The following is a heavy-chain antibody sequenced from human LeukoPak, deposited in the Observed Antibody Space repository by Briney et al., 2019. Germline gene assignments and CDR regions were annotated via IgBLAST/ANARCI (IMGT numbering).Heavy chain of an antibody. D-gene: IGHD6-13*01. CDR1: GFTFSTYW. Sequence: PGGSLRLSCVGSGFTFSTYWMSWVRQAPGKGLEWVANIMQDESEKNYVDSVKGRFIISRDNAKNSLYLQMNSLRAEDTAVYYCAREVYSSSRPADAFDIWGQGTVVTVSS. CDR3: AREVYSSSRPADAFDI. CDR2: IMQDESEK. V-gene: IGHV3-7*01. J-gene: IGHJ3*02.